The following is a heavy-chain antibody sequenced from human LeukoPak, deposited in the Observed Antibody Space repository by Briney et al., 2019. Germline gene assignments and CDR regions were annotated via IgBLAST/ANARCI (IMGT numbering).Heavy chain of an antibody. CDR3: ARGGSVRTFDY. Sequence: GGSLRLSCAASGFTFSSYSMNWVRQAPGKGLEWVSSISSSSSYIYYADSVKGRFTISRDNAKNSLYLQMNSLRAEDTAVYYCARGGSVRTFDYWGQGTLVTVSS. J-gene: IGHJ4*02. CDR1: GFTFSSYS. CDR2: ISSSSSYI. V-gene: IGHV3-21*01. D-gene: IGHD6-25*01.